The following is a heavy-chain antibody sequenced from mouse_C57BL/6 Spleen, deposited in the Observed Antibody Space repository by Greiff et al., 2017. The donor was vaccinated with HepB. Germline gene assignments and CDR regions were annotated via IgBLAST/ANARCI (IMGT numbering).Heavy chain of an antibody. CDR3: ASHYYYGSSYWYFDV. CDR1: GFTFTDYY. CDR2: IRNKANGYTT. Sequence: DVHLVESGGGLVQPGGSLSLSCAASGFTFTDYYMSWVRQPPGKALEWLGFIRNKANGYTTEYSASVKGRFTISRDNSQSILYLQMNALRAEDSATYYCASHYYYGSSYWYFDVWGTGTTVTVSS. J-gene: IGHJ1*03. V-gene: IGHV7-3*01. D-gene: IGHD1-1*01.